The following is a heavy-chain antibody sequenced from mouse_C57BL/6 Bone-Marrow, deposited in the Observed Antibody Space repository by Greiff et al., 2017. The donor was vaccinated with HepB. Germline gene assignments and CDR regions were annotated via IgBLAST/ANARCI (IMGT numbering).Heavy chain of an antibody. V-gene: IGHV5-9-1*02. Sequence: EVHLVESGEGLVKPGGSLKLSCAASGFTFSSYAMSWVRQTPEKRLEWVAYISSGGDYIYYADTVKGRFTISRDNARNTLYLQMSSLKSEDTAMYYCTRGQVRASWFAYWGQGTLVTVSA. CDR1: GFTFSSYA. J-gene: IGHJ3*01. CDR3: TRGQVRASWFAY. D-gene: IGHD3-2*02. CDR2: ISSGGDYI.